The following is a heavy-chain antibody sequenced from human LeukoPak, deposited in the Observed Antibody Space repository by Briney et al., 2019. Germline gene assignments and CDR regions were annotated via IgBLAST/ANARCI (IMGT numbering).Heavy chain of an antibody. V-gene: IGHV3-23*01. CDR3: ARDGGSGTYYLNYYYYGLDV. CDR1: EFTFNRYA. CDR2: ISGSGGST. D-gene: IGHD3-10*01. Sequence: GGSLRLSCAASEFTFNRYAMTWVRQAPGKGLEWVSSISGSGGSTYYADSVKGRFTISRDNSKNTLYLQMNSLRAEDTAVFYCARDGGSGTYYLNYYYYGLDVWGQGTTVTVSS. J-gene: IGHJ6*02.